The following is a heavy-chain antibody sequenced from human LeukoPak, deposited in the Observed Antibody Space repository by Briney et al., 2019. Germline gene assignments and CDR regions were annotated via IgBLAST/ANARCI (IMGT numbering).Heavy chain of an antibody. J-gene: IGHJ5*02. D-gene: IGHD6-19*01. CDR3: ARDSSGWYRWFDP. CDR2: IYHSGST. V-gene: IGHV4-4*02. CDR1: GGSISSSNW. Sequence: SETLSLTCAVSGGSISSSNWWSWVRQPPGKGLEWIGEIYHSGSTNYNPSLKSRVTMSVDTSKHQFSLRLSSVIAADTAVYYCARDSSGWYRWFDPWGQGTRVTVSS.